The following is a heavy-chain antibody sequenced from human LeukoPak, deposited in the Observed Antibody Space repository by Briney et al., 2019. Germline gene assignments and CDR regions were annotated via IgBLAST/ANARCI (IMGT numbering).Heavy chain of an antibody. CDR3: ARDEYDGDY. CDR2: INPSSGST. Sequence: ASVTVSCRASGYTFISYYMHWVRQAPGQGLEWVGIINPSSGSTSYAQKFQGRVTMTRDTSTSTVYMELSSLRSEDTAVYYCARDEYDGDYWGQGTLVTVSS. CDR1: GYTFISYY. D-gene: IGHD3-3*01. J-gene: IGHJ4*02. V-gene: IGHV1-46*01.